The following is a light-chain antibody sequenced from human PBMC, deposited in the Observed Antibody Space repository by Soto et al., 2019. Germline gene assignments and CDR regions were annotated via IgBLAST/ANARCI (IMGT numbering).Light chain of an antibody. CDR1: QSVGSY. CDR3: QQRSNWPSLT. J-gene: IGKJ4*01. CDR2: DAS. Sequence: EILLIQSPATLSLSPGERATLYCRASQSVGSYLAWYQHKPGQAPRLIISDASNRATGIPARFSGSGSETDFTLTLSSLEPEDSAFYYCQQRSNWPSLTFGGGTKV. V-gene: IGKV3-11*01.